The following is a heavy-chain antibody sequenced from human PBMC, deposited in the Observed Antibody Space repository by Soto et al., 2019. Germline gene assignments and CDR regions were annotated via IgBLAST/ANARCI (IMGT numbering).Heavy chain of an antibody. J-gene: IGHJ6*02. CDR3: AKDRRSPITKNYYYGMDV. V-gene: IGHV3-30*18. CDR1: GFTFSTYG. CDR2: ISYDGSNE. D-gene: IGHD2-8*01. Sequence: GGSLRLSCAASGFTFSTYGMHWVRHAPGKGLEWVAVISYDGSNEHYADSVKGRFTISRDNSKNTLYLQMNSLRAEDTAVYYCAKDRRSPITKNYYYGMDVWGQGTTVTVSS.